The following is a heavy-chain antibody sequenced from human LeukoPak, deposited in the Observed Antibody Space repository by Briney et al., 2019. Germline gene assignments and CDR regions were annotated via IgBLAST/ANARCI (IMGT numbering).Heavy chain of an antibody. CDR3: ARRAGAYSHPYDY. D-gene: IGHD4/OR15-4a*01. Sequence: PGGTLRLSCAASGFTFSSYGMSWVRQAPGKGLEWVAVISYDGSNKYYADSVKGRFTISRDNSKNTLYLQMNSLRAEDTAVYYCARRAGAYSHPYDYWGQGTLVTVSS. J-gene: IGHJ4*02. V-gene: IGHV3-30*03. CDR1: GFTFSSYG. CDR2: ISYDGSNK.